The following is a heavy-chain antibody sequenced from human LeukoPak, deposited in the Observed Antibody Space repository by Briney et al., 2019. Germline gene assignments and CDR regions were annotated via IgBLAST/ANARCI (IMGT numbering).Heavy chain of an antibody. CDR3: ASRYVSSEVVIIPTAKNNWFDP. D-gene: IGHD3-3*01. CDR2: INHSGST. V-gene: IGHV4-34*01. CDR1: GVSFGGYY. J-gene: IGHJ5*02. Sequence: SETLSLTCAVYGVSFGGYYWSWIRQPPGKGLEWIGEINHSGSTNYNPSLKSRVTISVDTSKNQFSLKLSSVTAADTAVYYCASRYVSSEVVIIPTAKNNWFDPWGQGTLVTVSS.